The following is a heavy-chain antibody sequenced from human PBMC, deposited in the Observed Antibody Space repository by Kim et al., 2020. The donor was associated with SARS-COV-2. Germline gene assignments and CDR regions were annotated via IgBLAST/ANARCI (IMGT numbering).Heavy chain of an antibody. V-gene: IGHV1-46*01. J-gene: IGHJ4*02. CDR3: ARDQWSSSGYYNY. Sequence: YAQRFQGRVTMTRDTSTSTVYMELSSLRSEDTAVYYCARDQWSSSGYYNYWGQGTLVTVSS. D-gene: IGHD3-22*01.